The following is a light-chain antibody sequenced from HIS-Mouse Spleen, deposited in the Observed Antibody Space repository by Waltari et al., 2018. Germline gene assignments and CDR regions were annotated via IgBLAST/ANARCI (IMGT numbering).Light chain of an antibody. J-gene: IGKJ4*01. CDR1: RSVLYSSNNKNY. Sequence: GMPQPPASWPGFRGERPPTNGNPGRSVLYSSNNKNYLAWYQQKPGQPPKLLIYWASTRESGVPDRFSGSGSGTDFTLTISSLQAEDVAVYYCQQYYSTPLTFGGGTKVEIK. CDR3: QQYYSTPLT. CDR2: WAS. V-gene: IGKV4-1*01.